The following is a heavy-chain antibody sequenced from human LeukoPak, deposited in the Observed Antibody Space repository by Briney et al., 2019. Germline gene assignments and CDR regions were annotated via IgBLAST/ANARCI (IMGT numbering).Heavy chain of an antibody. D-gene: IGHD3-10*01. CDR1: GFTFSSYA. V-gene: IGHV3-23*01. J-gene: IGHJ6*03. Sequence: GGSLRLSCAASGFTFSSYAMSWVRQAPGKGLEWVSAISDSGGSTYYADSVKGRFTISRDNSKNTLYLQMNSLRAEDTAVYYCAKVADYYGSGYYYYYMDVWGKGTTVTVSS. CDR2: ISDSGGST. CDR3: AKVADYYGSGYYYYYMDV.